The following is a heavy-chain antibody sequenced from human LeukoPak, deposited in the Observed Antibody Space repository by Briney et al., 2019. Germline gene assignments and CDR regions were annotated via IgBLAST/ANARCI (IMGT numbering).Heavy chain of an antibody. CDR1: GFTFTKHD. J-gene: IGHJ1*01. D-gene: IGHD3-10*01. Sequence: PGGSLRLSCGVSGFTFTKHDMSWFRQPPGKGLEWVSSISRSGAHSHYATSVRGRFIISRDNSNDTLFLQMTGLYVADTAIYYCARGSLGPAYWGRGTVVAVSS. CDR3: ARGSLGPAY. CDR2: ISRSGAHS. V-gene: IGHV3-20*04.